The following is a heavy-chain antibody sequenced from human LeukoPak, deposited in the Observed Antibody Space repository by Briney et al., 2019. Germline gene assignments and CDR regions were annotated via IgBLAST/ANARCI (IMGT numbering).Heavy chain of an antibody. V-gene: IGHV4-34*01. D-gene: IGHD5-24*01. CDR3: AREVWDGYNLDY. CDR1: GGSFSGYY. J-gene: IGHJ4*02. CDR2: TNHSGST. Sequence: PSETLSLTCAVYGGSFSGYYWSWIRQPPGKGLEWIGETNHSGSTNYNPSLKSRVTVSVDTSKNQFSLKLSSVTAADTAVYYCAREVWDGYNLDYWGQGTLVTVSS.